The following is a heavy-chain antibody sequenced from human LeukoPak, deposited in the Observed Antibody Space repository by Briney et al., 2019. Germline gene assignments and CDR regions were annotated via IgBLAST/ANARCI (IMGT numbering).Heavy chain of an antibody. CDR3: ARGAPPQN. CDR1: GFIFSDYS. Sequence: GSLRLSCAASGFIFSDYSMNWVRQAPGKGLEWIGSVYYTGASYYNPSLKSRVTISIDTSKKHFSLKLTSVTAADTAVYYCARGAPPQNWGQGTLVTVSS. J-gene: IGHJ4*02. CDR2: VYYTGAS. V-gene: IGHV4-38-2*01.